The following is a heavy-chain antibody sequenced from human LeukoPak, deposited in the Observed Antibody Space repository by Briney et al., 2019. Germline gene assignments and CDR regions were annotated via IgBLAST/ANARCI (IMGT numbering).Heavy chain of an antibody. CDR1: GYTLTELS. D-gene: IGHD3-10*01. J-gene: IGHJ4*02. CDR2: FDPEDGET. V-gene: IGHV1-24*01. Sequence: GASVKVSRKVSGYTLTELSMHWVRQAPGKGLEWMGGFDPEDGETIYAQKFQGRVTMTEDTSTDTAYMELSSLRSEDTAVYYCAKLKYYYGSGSFDYWGQGTLVTVSS. CDR3: AKLKYYYGSGSFDY.